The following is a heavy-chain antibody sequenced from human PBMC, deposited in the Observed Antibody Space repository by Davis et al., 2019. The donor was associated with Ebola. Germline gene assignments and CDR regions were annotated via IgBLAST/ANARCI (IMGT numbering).Heavy chain of an antibody. CDR1: GYTFMNHG. Sequence: AASVKVSCKASGYTFMNHGISWVRQAPGQGLEWMGWISSYNGNTYYAQKLQGRVTMTTDTSTSTAYMEVGSLRSDDTAVYYCARAQFPTTSDHWGQGTLVTVSS. D-gene: IGHD1-1*01. CDR2: ISSYNGNT. V-gene: IGHV1-18*04. CDR3: ARAQFPTTSDH. J-gene: IGHJ4*02.